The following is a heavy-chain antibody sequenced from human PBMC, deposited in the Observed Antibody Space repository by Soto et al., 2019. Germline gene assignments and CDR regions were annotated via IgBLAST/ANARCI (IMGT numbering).Heavy chain of an antibody. CDR3: ARNPKTQFWSGLLLDV. J-gene: IGHJ6*02. D-gene: IGHD3-3*01. V-gene: IGHV1-46*01. Sequence: GTSVQLCCEESRYTLTSNYMQSVRHATGLGLEWMGIINPSGGSTSYAQKFQGRVTMTRDTSTSTAYMELRSLRSDDTAVYYCARNPKTQFWSGLLLDVWGQGTTVIVSS. CDR2: INPSGGST. CDR1: RYTLTSNY.